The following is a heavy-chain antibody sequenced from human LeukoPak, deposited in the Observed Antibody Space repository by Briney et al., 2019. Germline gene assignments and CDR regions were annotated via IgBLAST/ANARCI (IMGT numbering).Heavy chain of an antibody. D-gene: IGHD2-8*01. CDR1: GYTFTGYF. Sequence: ASVKVSCKTSGYTFTGYFIHWVRQAPGQGLEWMGWINPNNGGTKYAQRFQGRVTMTRDTSLSTAYMELTSLRSDDTAVYYCVRDPPGYQCTNPRRYPEVDYWRQGTQVTVPS. J-gene: IGHJ4*02. V-gene: IGHV1-2*02. CDR3: VRDPPGYQCTNPRRYPEVDY. CDR2: INPNNGGT.